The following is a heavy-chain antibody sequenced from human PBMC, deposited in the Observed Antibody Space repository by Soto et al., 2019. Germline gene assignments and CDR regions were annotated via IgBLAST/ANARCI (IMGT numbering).Heavy chain of an antibody. CDR3: ARAQLELGRRTRVWFDP. CDR1: GYTFSNYG. CDR2: ISTYNGNT. D-gene: IGHD1-1*01. V-gene: IGHV1-18*01. J-gene: IGHJ5*02. Sequence: QVQLVQSGVEVKKPGASVKVSCKASGYTFSNYGISWVRQAPGQGLEWMGWISTYNGNTNYAQQLQGRVTMTTDTSTSTAYMELRSLRPDDTAIYYCARAQLELGRRTRVWFDPWGQGTLVTVSS.